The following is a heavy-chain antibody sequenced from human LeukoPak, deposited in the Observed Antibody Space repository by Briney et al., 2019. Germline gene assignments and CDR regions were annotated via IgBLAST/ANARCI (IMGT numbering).Heavy chain of an antibody. CDR2: ISYSGRT. CDR1: GGSISSGSYY. D-gene: IGHD5-18*01. Sequence: SETLSLTCTVSGGSISSGSYYWSWIRQPPGDGLEWIGYISYSGRTNYNPSLKSRVTISVDTSKNQFSLKLSSVTAADTAVYYCARHGYSYGAGFDMWGQGTMVTVSS. CDR3: ARHGYSYGAGFDM. J-gene: IGHJ3*02. V-gene: IGHV4-61*01.